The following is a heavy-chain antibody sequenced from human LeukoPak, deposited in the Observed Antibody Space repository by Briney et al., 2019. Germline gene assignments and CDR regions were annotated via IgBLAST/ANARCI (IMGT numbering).Heavy chain of an antibody. Sequence: GGSLRLSCAASGFTFSSYVLSWVRQAPGKGLEWVSAISGTGISTYYADSVKGRFTISRDNSKNTLYLQMNSLRAEDTAIYYCAKCMVRGKGYFDYWGQGALVTVSS. J-gene: IGHJ4*02. CDR1: GFTFSSYV. CDR3: AKCMVRGKGYFDY. V-gene: IGHV3-23*01. D-gene: IGHD3-10*01. CDR2: ISGTGIST.